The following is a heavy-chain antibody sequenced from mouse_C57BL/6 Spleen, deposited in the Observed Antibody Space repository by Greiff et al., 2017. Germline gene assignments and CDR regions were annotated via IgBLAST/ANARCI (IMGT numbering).Heavy chain of an antibody. V-gene: IGHV1-69*01. CDR2: IDPSDSYT. CDR1: GYTFTSYW. CDR3: ARSEDAVDY. J-gene: IGHJ4*01. Sequence: VQLQQPGAELVMPGASVKLSCKASGYTFTSYWMHWVKQRPGQGLEWIGEIDPSDSYTNYNQKFKGKSTLTVDKSSSTAYMQLSSLASEDSAVYYCARSEDAVDYWGQGTSVTVSA.